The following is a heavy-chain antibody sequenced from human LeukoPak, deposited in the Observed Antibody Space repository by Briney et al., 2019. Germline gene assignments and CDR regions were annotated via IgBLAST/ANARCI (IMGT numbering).Heavy chain of an antibody. Sequence: SETLSLTCAVYGGSFSGYYWSWIRQPPGKGLEWIGEINHSGSTNYNPSLKSRVTISVDTSKNQFSLKLSSVTAADTAVYYCARHNRGYCSSTSCYGGRELDYWGQGTLVTVSS. CDR2: INHSGST. J-gene: IGHJ4*02. CDR3: ARHNRGYCSSTSCYGGRELDY. V-gene: IGHV4-34*01. CDR1: GGSFSGYY. D-gene: IGHD2-2*01.